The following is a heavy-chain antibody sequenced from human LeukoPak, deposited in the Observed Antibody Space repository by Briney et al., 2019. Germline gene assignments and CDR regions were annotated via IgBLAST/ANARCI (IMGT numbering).Heavy chain of an antibody. CDR1: GFTFSSFT. J-gene: IGHJ4*02. Sequence: PGGSLRLSCAASGFTFSSFTMDWVRRAPGKGLEWVSSISSNSDYIYYADSVKGRFTISRDNAKNSLYLQMTSVRAEDTAVYYCARGVGATTHYFDFWGQGALVTVSS. CDR2: ISSNSDYI. V-gene: IGHV3-21*01. D-gene: IGHD1-26*01. CDR3: ARGVGATTHYFDF.